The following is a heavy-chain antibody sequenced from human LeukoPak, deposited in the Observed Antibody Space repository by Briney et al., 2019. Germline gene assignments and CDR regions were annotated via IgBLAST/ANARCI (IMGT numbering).Heavy chain of an antibody. CDR3: AREIAAAGTRGWFDP. CDR2: ISSNGGST. J-gene: IGHJ5*02. V-gene: IGHV3-64*01. Sequence: GGSLRLSCAASGFNFSSYAMHWVRQAPGKGLEYVSAISSNGGSTYYANSVKGRFTISRDNSKNTLYLQMGSLRAEDMAVYYCAREIAAAGTRGWFDPWGQGTLVTVSS. D-gene: IGHD6-13*01. CDR1: GFNFSSYA.